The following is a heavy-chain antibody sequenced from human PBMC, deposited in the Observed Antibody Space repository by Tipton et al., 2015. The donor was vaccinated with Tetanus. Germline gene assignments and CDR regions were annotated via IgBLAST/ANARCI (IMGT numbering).Heavy chain of an antibody. CDR2: ISVRGSHT. CDR1: GFTFSNYA. V-gene: IGHV3-23*01. CDR3: AKDPASRGWFDP. Sequence: SLRLSCAASGFTFSNYAMAWVRQAPGKGLEWVSGISVRGSHTYYADPVKGRSSISRDNSKNTAYLQMNSLRDEDTAVYYCAKDPASRGWFDPWGQGTLVSVSS. J-gene: IGHJ5*02.